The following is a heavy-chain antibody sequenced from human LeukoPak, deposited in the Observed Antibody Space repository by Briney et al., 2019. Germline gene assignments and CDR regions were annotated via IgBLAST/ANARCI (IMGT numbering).Heavy chain of an antibody. CDR1: GGTFSSYA. CDR3: ARDSSSSSGEGWFDP. D-gene: IGHD6-6*01. CDR2: VIPIFGTA. J-gene: IGHJ5*02. Sequence: SVKVSCKASGGTFSSYAISWVRQAPGQGLEWMGGVIPIFGTANYAQKFQGRVTITTDESTSTAYMELSSLRSEDTAVYYCARDSSSSSGEGWFDPWGQGTLVTVSS. V-gene: IGHV1-69*05.